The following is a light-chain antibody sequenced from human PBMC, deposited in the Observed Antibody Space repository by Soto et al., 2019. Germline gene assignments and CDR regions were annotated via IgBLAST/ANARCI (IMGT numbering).Light chain of an antibody. V-gene: IGKV1-39*01. CDR2: GAS. Sequence: DLRVTQSPSSLSASVGDRVTITCRASLRISKYLNWYQQEPGKAPKLLIFGASTLQSGVPSRFSGSGSGTEFTLTISSLQPEDSATYYCQQSHSTPLTFGGGTKLEIK. CDR1: LRISKY. CDR3: QQSHSTPLT. J-gene: IGKJ4*01.